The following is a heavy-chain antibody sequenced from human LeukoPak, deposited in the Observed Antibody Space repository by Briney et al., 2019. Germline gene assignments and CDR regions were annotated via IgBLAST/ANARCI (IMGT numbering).Heavy chain of an antibody. Sequence: GGSLRLSCTVSGFTVGSNYMTWVRQAPGKGLEWVSAIGGSGGTTYYADSVKGRFTISRDNSKNTLYLQMNSLRAEDTAVYYCAKGISAAGTTLPFDYWGQGTLVTVSS. V-gene: IGHV3-23*01. CDR1: GFTVGSNY. D-gene: IGHD6-13*01. CDR3: AKGISAAGTTLPFDY. J-gene: IGHJ4*02. CDR2: IGGSGGTT.